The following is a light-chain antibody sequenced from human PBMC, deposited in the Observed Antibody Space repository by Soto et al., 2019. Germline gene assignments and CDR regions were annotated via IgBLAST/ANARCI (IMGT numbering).Light chain of an antibody. V-gene: IGKV2-40*01. CDR1: QSLLDSDDGNTY. Sequence: DIVMTQTPLSLPVTPGEPASISCGSSQSLLDSDDGNTYLAWYLQKPGQSPQLLIYTVSYRASGVPDRFSGSGSGTDFTLKISRVEAEDVGVYYCMQRIEFPRTFGGGTKVEIK. CDR3: MQRIEFPRT. CDR2: TVS. J-gene: IGKJ4*01.